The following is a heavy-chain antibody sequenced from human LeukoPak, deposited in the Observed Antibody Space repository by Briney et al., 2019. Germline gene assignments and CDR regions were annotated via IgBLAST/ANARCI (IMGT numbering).Heavy chain of an antibody. J-gene: IGHJ5*02. CDR2: ISSSSSTI. CDR1: GFTFSSYS. Sequence: GGSLRLSCAASGFTFSSYSMNWVRQAPGKGLEWVSYISSSSSTIYYADSVKGRFTISRDNAKNSLYLQMNSLRAEDTAVYYCAGDCTKQWLPPGWFDPWGQGTLVTVSS. D-gene: IGHD6-19*01. V-gene: IGHV3-48*01. CDR3: AGDCTKQWLPPGWFDP.